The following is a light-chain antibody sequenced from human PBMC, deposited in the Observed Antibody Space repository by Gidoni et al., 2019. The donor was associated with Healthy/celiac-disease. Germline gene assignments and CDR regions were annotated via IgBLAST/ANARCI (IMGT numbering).Light chain of an antibody. CDR2: LGS. V-gene: IGKV2-28*01. Sequence: DIVMTQSPLSLPVTPGGPASISCRSSQSLLHSNGYNYLDWYLQEPGQSPQLLIYLGSNRASGVPDRFSGSGSGTDFTLKISRVEAEDVGVYYCMQALQKGLTFGGGTKVEIK. CDR1: QSLLHSNGYNY. J-gene: IGKJ4*01. CDR3: MQALQKGLT.